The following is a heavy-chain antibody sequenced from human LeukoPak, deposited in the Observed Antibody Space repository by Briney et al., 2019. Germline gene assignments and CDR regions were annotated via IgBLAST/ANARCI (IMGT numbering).Heavy chain of an antibody. CDR2: IKSKTDGGTT. V-gene: IGHV3-15*01. Sequence: WGSPRLSCAASGFTFSNAWMSWVRQAPGKGLEWVGRIKSKTDGGTTEYAAPVTGRVTFSRDDSKNTLYLQMNSLKTEDTAVYYCTTEGSTGSWYSDYWGPGTLVTVSS. CDR1: GFTFSNAW. J-gene: IGHJ4*02. D-gene: IGHD6-13*01. CDR3: TTEGSTGSWYSDY.